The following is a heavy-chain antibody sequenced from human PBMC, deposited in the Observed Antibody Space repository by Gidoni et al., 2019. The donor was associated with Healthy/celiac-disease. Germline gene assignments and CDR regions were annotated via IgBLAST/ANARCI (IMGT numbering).Heavy chain of an antibody. Sequence: EVQLLESGGGLVQPGGSLRLPCAASGFTFSSYAMSWVRQAPGKGLGWVSAISGSGGSTYYADSVKGRFTISRDNSKNTLYLQMNSLRAEDTAVYYCAKGPPSITIFGVVIMGDAFDIWGQGTMVTVSS. V-gene: IGHV3-23*01. CDR1: GFTFSSYA. CDR2: ISGSGGST. D-gene: IGHD3-3*01. J-gene: IGHJ3*02. CDR3: AKGPPSITIFGVVIMGDAFDI.